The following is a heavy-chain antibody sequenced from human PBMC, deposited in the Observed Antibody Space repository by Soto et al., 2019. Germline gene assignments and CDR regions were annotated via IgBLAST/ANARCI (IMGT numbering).Heavy chain of an antibody. D-gene: IGHD6-6*01. CDR3: AKDHREYSSSSAGMDV. CDR2: ISYDGSNK. Sequence: QVQLVESGGGVVQPGRSLRLSCAASGFTFSSYGMHWVRQAPGKGLEWVAVISYDGSNKYYADSVKGRFTISRDNSKNTLYLQMNSLRAEDTAVYYCAKDHREYSSSSAGMDVWGQGTTVTVSS. V-gene: IGHV3-30*18. J-gene: IGHJ6*02. CDR1: GFTFSSYG.